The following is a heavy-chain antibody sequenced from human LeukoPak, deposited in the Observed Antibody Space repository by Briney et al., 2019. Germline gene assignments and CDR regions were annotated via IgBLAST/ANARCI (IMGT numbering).Heavy chain of an antibody. D-gene: IGHD5-12*01. V-gene: IGHV3-11*01. CDR1: GFTFSDYY. CDR3: AREERGSDAFDI. J-gene: IGHJ3*02. CDR2: ISSSGSTI. Sequence: GGSLRLSCAASGFTFSDYYMSWIRQAPGKGLEWVSYISSSGSTIYYADSVKGRFTISRDSSKNTLYLQMNSLRVEDTAVYYCAREERGSDAFDIWGQGTVVTVSS.